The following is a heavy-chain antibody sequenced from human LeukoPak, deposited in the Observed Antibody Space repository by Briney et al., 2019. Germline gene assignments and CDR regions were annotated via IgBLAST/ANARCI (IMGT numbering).Heavy chain of an antibody. D-gene: IGHD3-10*01. CDR2: ITSSGRTP. V-gene: IGHV3-23*01. J-gene: IGHJ1*01. CDR3: LKDRPNFYESSGSYYKIKGDF. CDR1: GFTFNPHA. Sequence: GGSLRLSCEASGFTFNPHAMSWVRQAPGKGLEWVASITSSGRTPYYADSVKGRFTISRDNSKNTLYLQMNNLRGEDSAVYYCLKDRPNFYESSGSYYKIKGDFWGLGSLVTVSS.